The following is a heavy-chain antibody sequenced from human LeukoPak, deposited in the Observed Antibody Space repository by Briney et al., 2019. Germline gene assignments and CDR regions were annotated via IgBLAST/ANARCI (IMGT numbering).Heavy chain of an antibody. V-gene: IGHV4-39*07. CDR2: IYYRGST. CDR1: GGSISSSSYY. D-gene: IGHD5-24*01. Sequence: SETLSLTCTVSGGSISSSSYYWGWIRQPPGKGLEWLGSIYYRGSTYYNTSLKSRVTISVDTSKNQFSLKLSSVTAADTAVYYCAGRRWQTGYFDYWGQGTLVTVSS. J-gene: IGHJ4*02. CDR3: AGRRWQTGYFDY.